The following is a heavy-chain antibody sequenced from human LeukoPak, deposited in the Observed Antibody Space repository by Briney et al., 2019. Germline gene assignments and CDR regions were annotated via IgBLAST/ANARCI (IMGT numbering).Heavy chain of an antibody. D-gene: IGHD3-22*01. Sequence: GGSLRLSCAASGFTFDDYAMHWVRQAPGKGLEWVSGISWNSGSIGHADSVKGRFTISRDNAKNSLYLQMNSLRAEDTALYYCAKDMGIYYYDSSGLDYWGQGTLVTVSS. J-gene: IGHJ4*02. V-gene: IGHV3-9*01. CDR1: GFTFDDYA. CDR2: ISWNSGSI. CDR3: AKDMGIYYYDSSGLDY.